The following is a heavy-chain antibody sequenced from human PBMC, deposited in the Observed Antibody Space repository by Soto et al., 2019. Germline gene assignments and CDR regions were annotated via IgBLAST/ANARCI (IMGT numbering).Heavy chain of an antibody. CDR3: ARSYYGSGSYWFYGMDV. CDR1: GGTFGNSA. D-gene: IGHD3-10*01. Sequence: QVQLVQSGVEVKKPGSSVKVSCKASGGTFGNSAISWVRQAPGQVLEWMGGIIPSFATENSAPKFQGRLTITADKSTTTAYMELSSLRAEDTAVYYCARSYYGSGSYWFYGMDVWGQGTTVTVSS. V-gene: IGHV1-69*06. J-gene: IGHJ6*02. CDR2: IIPSFATE.